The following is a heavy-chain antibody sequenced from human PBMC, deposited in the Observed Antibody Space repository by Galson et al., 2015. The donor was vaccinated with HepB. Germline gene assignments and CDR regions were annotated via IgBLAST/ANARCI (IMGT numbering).Heavy chain of an antibody. D-gene: IGHD2-2*02. V-gene: IGHV1-58*02. CDR3: VADPRHKYCSSTSCYNFDY. J-gene: IGHJ4*02. CDR2: IVVGSGNT. CDR1: GFTFTSSA. Sequence: SVKVSCKASGFTFTSSAMQWVRQARGQRLEWIGWIVVGSGNTNYAQKFQERVTITRDMSTSTAYMELSSLRSEDTAVYYCVADPRHKYCSSTSCYNFDYWGQGTLVTVSS.